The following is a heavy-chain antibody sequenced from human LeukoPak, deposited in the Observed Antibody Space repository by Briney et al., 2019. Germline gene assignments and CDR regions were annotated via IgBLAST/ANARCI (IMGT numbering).Heavy chain of an antibody. CDR3: ARDLIGYCSSTSCHPSFDY. CDR1: GDSVSSNSAA. V-gene: IGHV6-1*01. Sequence: SQTLSLTCAISGDSVSSNSAAWNWIRQSPSRGLEWLGRTYYSSKWYNDYAVSVKSRITINPDTSKNQFSLQLNSVTPEDTAVYYCARDLIGYCSSTSCHPSFDYWGQGTLVTVSS. D-gene: IGHD2-2*01. J-gene: IGHJ4*02. CDR2: TYYSSKWYN.